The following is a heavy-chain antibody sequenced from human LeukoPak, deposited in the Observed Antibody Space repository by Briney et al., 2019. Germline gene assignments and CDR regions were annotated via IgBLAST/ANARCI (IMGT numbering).Heavy chain of an antibody. CDR1: GFTSTDYY. D-gene: IGHD3-9*01. CDR3: ARDGHYDILTGYFQD. Sequence: GGSLRLSCAASGFTSTDYYMSWIRQAPGKGLEWVSYITNSGTTIYYADSVKGRFTISRDNAKNSLYLQMNSLRAEDTAVYYCARDGHYDILTGYFQDWGQGTLVTVSS. CDR2: ITNSGTTI. V-gene: IGHV3-11*01. J-gene: IGHJ1*01.